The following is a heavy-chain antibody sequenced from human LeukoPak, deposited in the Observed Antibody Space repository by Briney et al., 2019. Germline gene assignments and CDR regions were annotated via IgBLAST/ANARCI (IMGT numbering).Heavy chain of an antibody. CDR2: IIPISGTA. Sequence: SVTVSCKTSGGTFSSYIVSWVRQAPGQGLEWMGGIIPISGTANYAQKFQARVTITADESTATAFMEMSSLRTDDTAVYYCARDPIPTGYYRQTNWFDPWGQGTLVTVSS. V-gene: IGHV1-69*13. CDR3: ARDPIPTGYYRQTNWFDP. D-gene: IGHD1-14*01. CDR1: GGTFSSYI. J-gene: IGHJ5*02.